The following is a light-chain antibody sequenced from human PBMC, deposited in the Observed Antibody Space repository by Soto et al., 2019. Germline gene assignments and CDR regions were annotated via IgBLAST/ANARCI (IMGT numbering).Light chain of an antibody. CDR2: SNN. J-gene: IGLJ3*02. CDR1: SSNIGSNT. V-gene: IGLV1-44*01. Sequence: QSVLTQPPSASGTPGQRVTISCSGSSSNIGSNTVNWYQQLPGTAPKLLIYSNNQRPSGVPDRFSGSKSGTSASLAISGLQSEDEADYYCAALDDSLNGLEFGGGTKVTVL. CDR3: AALDDSLNGLE.